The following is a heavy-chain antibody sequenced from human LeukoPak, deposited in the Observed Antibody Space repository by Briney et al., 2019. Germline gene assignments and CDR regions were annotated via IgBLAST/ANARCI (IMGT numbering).Heavy chain of an antibody. D-gene: IGHD4-17*01. CDR1: GSSFTSYW. CDR2: IYPGDSDT. V-gene: IGHV5-51*01. Sequence: GESLKISCKGSGSSFTSYWIGWGRPMPGKGLEWMGIIYPGDSDTRYSPSFQGQVTISADKSISTAYLQWSSLKASDTAMYYCASTLGTVTTMYFDYWGQGTLVTVSS. J-gene: IGHJ4*02. CDR3: ASTLGTVTTMYFDY.